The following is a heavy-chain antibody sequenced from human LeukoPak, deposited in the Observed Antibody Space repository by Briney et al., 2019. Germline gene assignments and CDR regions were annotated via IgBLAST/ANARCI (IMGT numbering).Heavy chain of an antibody. J-gene: IGHJ3*01. D-gene: IGHD4-17*01. CDR3: ARDLTTVTKGLDL. Sequence: SETLSLTCTVSGGSFSSHYWSWIRQPPGKGLEWIGYISYIGSTNYNPSLKSRVTISVDTSKNQFSLKLSSVTAADAAVYFCARDLTTVTKGLDLWGQGTMVTVSS. CDR1: GGSFSSHY. V-gene: IGHV4-59*11. CDR2: ISYIGST.